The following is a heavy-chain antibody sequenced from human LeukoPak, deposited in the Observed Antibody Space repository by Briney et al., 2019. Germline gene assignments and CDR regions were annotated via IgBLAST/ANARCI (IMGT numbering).Heavy chain of an antibody. CDR3: AKGGYCSSTSCYGVDAFDI. J-gene: IGHJ3*02. V-gene: IGHV3-21*04. Sequence: PGGSLRLSCAASGFTFSSYSMNWVRQAPGKGLEWVSSISSSSSYIYYADSVKGRFTISRDNSKNTLYLQMNSLRAEDTAVYYCAKGGYCSSTSCYGVDAFDIWGQGTMVTVSS. D-gene: IGHD2-2*01. CDR2: ISSSSSYI. CDR1: GFTFSSYS.